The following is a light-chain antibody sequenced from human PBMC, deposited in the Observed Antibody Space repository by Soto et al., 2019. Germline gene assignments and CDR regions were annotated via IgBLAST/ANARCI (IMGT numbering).Light chain of an antibody. V-gene: IGKV2-30*01. CDR3: MQGTHWPPYT. Sequence: DVVMTQSPLSLPVTLGQPASISCRSSQSLVYSEGNAYLNWFHQRPGQSPRRLIYKVSYRDSGVPDRFSGSGSGTDFTLKISRVEAEDVGVYYCMQGTHWPPYTFGQGTKLEIK. CDR2: KVS. CDR1: QSLVYSEGNAY. J-gene: IGKJ2*01.